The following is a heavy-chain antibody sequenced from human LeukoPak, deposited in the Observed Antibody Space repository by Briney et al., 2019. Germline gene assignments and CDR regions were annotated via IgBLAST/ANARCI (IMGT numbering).Heavy chain of an antibody. CDR3: ARGGADYDIWSGHYLGY. D-gene: IGHD3-3*01. CDR1: GYTFTSYG. CDR2: ISAHNGNT. Sequence: ASVKVSCKASGYTFTSYGISWVRQAPGQGLEWMGWISAHNGNTNYAQKLQGRVTMTTETSTSTAYMELRSLRSGDTAIYYCARGGADYDIWSGHYLGYWGQGTLVTVSS. J-gene: IGHJ4*02. V-gene: IGHV1-18*01.